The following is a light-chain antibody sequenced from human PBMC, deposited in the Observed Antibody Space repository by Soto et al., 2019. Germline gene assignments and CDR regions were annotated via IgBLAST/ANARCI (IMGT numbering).Light chain of an antibody. CDR3: QQYGSSPRT. Sequence: EIVMTQSPATLSVSPGERATLSCRASQSVSSNLAWYQQKPGQAPRLLIYGASTRATGIPARFSGSGSGTEFTLTISSLQSEDFAVYYCQQYGSSPRTFGQGTKV. J-gene: IGKJ1*01. CDR1: QSVSSN. CDR2: GAS. V-gene: IGKV3-15*01.